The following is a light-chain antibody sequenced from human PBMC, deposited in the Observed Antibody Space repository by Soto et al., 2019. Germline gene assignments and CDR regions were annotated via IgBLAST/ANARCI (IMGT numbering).Light chain of an antibody. V-gene: IGKV1-33*01. Sequence: DIQMTQSPSTLSATAGDRVTITCRASQSISSWLAWYQQKPGKAHKLLIYDASNLEAGVPSRFRGGGSGTDFTFTISRLQTEDIATYYCQQYENLPTFGQGTRLEI. CDR1: QSISSW. CDR2: DAS. CDR3: QQYENLPT. J-gene: IGKJ5*01.